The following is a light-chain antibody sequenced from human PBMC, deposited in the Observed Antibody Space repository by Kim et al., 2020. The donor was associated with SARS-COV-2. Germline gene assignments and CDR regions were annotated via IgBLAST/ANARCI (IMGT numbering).Light chain of an antibody. Sequence: DIQMTQSPSTLSASVGDRVTITCRASQAISTWLAWYQQRPGKAPKLLIFDASNLQSGVPSRFSGSGSGTEFTLSISSLQPDDFATYYCQQYNGFSWTFGQGTKVEI. V-gene: IGKV1-5*01. J-gene: IGKJ1*01. CDR3: QQYNGFSWT. CDR1: QAISTW. CDR2: DAS.